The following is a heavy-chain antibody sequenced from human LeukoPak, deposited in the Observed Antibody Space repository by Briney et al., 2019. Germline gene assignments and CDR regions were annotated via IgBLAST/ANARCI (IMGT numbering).Heavy chain of an antibody. D-gene: IGHD2-21*02. CDR1: GGTFSSYA. Sequence: SVNVSCKASGGTFSSYAISWVRQAPGQGLEWMGRIIPILGIANYAQKFQGIFTITAAKSTSTAYMELSSLRSDDTAVYYCARDGAIYCGGDCYSRGGSTFVDYWGQGTLVTVSS. J-gene: IGHJ4*02. CDR2: IIPILGIA. V-gene: IGHV1-69*04. CDR3: ARDGAIYCGGDCYSRGGSTFVDY.